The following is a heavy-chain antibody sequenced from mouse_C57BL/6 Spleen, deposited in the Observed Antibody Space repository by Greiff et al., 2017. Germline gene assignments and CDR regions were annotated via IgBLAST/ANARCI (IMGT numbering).Heavy chain of an antibody. Sequence: EVQLVESGGGLVQPKGSLKLSCAASGFSFNTYAMNWVRQAPGKGLEWVARIRSKSNNYATYYADSVKDRFTISRDDSESMLYLQMNNLKTEDTAMYYCVRQYYDYDGGYFDYWGQGTTLTVSS. V-gene: IGHV10-1*01. CDR2: IRSKSNNYAT. J-gene: IGHJ2*01. CDR1: GFSFNTYA. CDR3: VRQYYDYDGGYFDY. D-gene: IGHD2-4*01.